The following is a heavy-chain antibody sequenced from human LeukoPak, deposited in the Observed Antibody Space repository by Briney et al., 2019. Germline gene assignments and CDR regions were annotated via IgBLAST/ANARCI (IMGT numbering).Heavy chain of an antibody. J-gene: IGHJ5*02. Sequence: ASVKVSCKASGYTFTSYYMHWVRQAPGQGIEWMGIINPGGGSTSYAQKFQGRVTMTRDTSTSTVYMELSSLRSEDTAVYYCARARYCSSTSCYVPDLFDPWGQGTLVTVSS. CDR2: INPGGGST. V-gene: IGHV1-46*01. D-gene: IGHD2-2*01. CDR3: ARARYCSSTSCYVPDLFDP. CDR1: GYTFTSYY.